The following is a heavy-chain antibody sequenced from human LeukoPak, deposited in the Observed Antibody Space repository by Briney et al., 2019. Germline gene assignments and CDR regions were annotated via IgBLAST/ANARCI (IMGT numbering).Heavy chain of an antibody. D-gene: IGHD1-1*01. CDR3: SRTDGSKGGAIDY. V-gene: IGHV3-7*01. J-gene: IGHJ4*02. Sequence: GGSLRLSCAASAFTFSSYWMSWVRQAPGKGLEGVAKIKYDASDKYYVDSVKGRFTISRDNAKNSLYLQMNSLRAEDTAVYYCSRTDGSKGGAIDYWGQGTLVTVSS. CDR1: AFTFSSYW. CDR2: IKYDASDK.